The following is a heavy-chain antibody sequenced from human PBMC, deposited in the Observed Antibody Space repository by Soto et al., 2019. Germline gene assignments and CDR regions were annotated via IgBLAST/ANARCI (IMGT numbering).Heavy chain of an antibody. CDR1: GFTFSSYW. D-gene: IGHD3-3*01. J-gene: IGHJ4*02. CDR3: ARGSDVWSGYYPSYFDY. Sequence: GGSLRLSCAASGFTFSSYWMSWVRQAPGKGLEWVANIKQDGSEKYYVDSVKGRFTISRDNAKNSLYLQMNSLRAEDTAVYYCARGSDVWSGYYPSYFDYWGQGTLVTVSS. V-gene: IGHV3-7*05. CDR2: IKQDGSEK.